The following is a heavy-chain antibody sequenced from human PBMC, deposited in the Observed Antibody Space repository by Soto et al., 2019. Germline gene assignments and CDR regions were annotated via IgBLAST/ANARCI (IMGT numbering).Heavy chain of an antibody. Sequence: SETLSLTCTVSGGSISRGSYYWAWIRQPPGKGLEWIGSIYYSGSTFYNPSLKSRVTISVDTSKNQFSPKLSSVTAADTAVYWCARHYSWGGYLFSEYFQQWGHGTIVNVSS. D-gene: IGHD3-16*02. CDR2: IYYSGST. V-gene: IGHV4-39*01. CDR3: ARHYSWGGYLFSEYFQQ. J-gene: IGHJ1*01. CDR1: GGSISRGSYY.